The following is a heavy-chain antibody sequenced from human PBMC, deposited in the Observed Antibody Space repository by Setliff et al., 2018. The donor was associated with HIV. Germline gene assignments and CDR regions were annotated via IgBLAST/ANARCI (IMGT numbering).Heavy chain of an antibody. CDR2: SNPNTGGT. D-gene: IGHD2-15*01. CDR1: GYMFSSYY. Sequence: GGSVQVSCKASGYMFSSYYMHWVRQVPGQGREWMGWSNPNTGGTKYEQNFQGRVTMTMDTSTTTAYMDLIRLKSDDKAVYYCAGDQVVCSGGTCRSDDPYYYYYMNVWGEGTTVTVSS. CDR3: AGDQVVCSGGTCRSDDPYYYYYMNV. J-gene: IGHJ6*03. V-gene: IGHV1-2*02.